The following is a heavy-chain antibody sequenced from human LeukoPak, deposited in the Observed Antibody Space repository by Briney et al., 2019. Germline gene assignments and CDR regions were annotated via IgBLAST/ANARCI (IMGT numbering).Heavy chain of an antibody. D-gene: IGHD6-13*01. V-gene: IGHV1-69*13. CDR2: IIPIFGTA. J-gene: IGHJ2*01. CDR3: ARVAAAAPRKGYFDL. CDR1: GGTFSSYA. Sequence: ASVKVSCKASGGTFSSYAISWVRQAPGQGLELMGGIIPIFGTANYAQKFQGRVTITADESTSTAYMELSSLRSEDTAVYYCARVAAAAPRKGYFDLWGRGTLVTVSS.